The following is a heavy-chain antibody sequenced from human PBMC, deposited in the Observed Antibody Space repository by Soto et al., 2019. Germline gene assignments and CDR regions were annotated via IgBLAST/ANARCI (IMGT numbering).Heavy chain of an antibody. CDR1: GYTFTSYG. V-gene: IGHV1-18*04. Sequence: GASVKVSCKASGYTFTSYGISWVRQAPGQGLEWMGWISAYNGNTNYAQKLQGRVTMTTDTSTSTAYMELRSLRSDDTAVYYCARDRRRVVPAAMGYWGQGTLVTVSS. CDR2: ISAYNGNT. J-gene: IGHJ4*02. CDR3: ARDRRRVVPAAMGY. D-gene: IGHD2-2*01.